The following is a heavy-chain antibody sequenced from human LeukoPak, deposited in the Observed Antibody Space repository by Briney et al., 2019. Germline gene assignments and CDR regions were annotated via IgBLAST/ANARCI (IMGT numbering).Heavy chain of an antibody. D-gene: IGHD3-10*01. J-gene: IGHJ4*02. CDR2: IIPIFGTA. CDR3: ARDDLPYYGSGRSFDY. V-gene: IGHV1-69*05. Sequence: SVKVSCKASGGTFSSYAISWVRQAPGQGLEWMGGIIPIFGTANYAQKFQGRVTITTDESTSTAYMELSSLRSEDTAVYYCARDDLPYYGSGRSFDYWGQGTLVTVSS. CDR1: GGTFSSYA.